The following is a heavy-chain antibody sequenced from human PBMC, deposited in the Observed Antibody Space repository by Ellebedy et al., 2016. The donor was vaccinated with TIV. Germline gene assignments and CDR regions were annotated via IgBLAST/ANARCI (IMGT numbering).Heavy chain of an antibody. J-gene: IGHJ6*02. CDR2: MHYTGST. D-gene: IGHD2/OR15-2a*01. CDR1: GGSINNDNSY. V-gene: IGHV4-39*07. CDR3: GRDPTTDFYGAAPDV. Sequence: SETLSLXCSVSGGSINNDNSYWVWIRQSPGKGLEWIASMHYTGSTYYNPSLKSRVTMSVDTSRNLFSLSLTSVTAADTAVYYCGRDPTTDFYGAAPDVWGQGTSVTVSS.